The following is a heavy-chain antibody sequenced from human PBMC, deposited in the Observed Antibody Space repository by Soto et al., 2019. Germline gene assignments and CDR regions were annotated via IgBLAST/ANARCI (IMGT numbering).Heavy chain of an antibody. CDR3: ASKGASDI. CDR2: IYYSGST. J-gene: IGHJ3*02. V-gene: IGHV4-59*01. Sequence: SEPLSLTCTVAGGSIGSYYWSWIRQPPGKGLEWIGYIYYSGSTNYNPSLKSRVTISVDTSKNQFSLKLSSVTAADTAVYYCASKGASDIWGQGTMVTVSS. D-gene: IGHD1-26*01. CDR1: GGSIGSYY.